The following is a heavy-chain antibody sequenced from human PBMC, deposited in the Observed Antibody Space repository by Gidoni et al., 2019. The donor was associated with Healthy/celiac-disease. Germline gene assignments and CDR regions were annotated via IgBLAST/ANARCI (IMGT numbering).Heavy chain of an antibody. J-gene: IGHJ6*02. Sequence: EVQLLESGGGLVEPGGSLRLACAASGFTFSSYAISWVRQAPGKGLEWVSAISGSGGSTYYADSVKGRFTISRDNSKNTLYLQMNSLRAEDTAVYYCANLWNPFRYYYYGMDVWGQGTTVTVSS. CDR2: ISGSGGST. V-gene: IGHV3-23*01. CDR1: GFTFSSYA. CDR3: ANLWNPFRYYYYGMDV. D-gene: IGHD1-1*01.